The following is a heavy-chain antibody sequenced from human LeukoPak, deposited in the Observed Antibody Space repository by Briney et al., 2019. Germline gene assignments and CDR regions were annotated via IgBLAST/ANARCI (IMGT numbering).Heavy chain of an antibody. CDR2: INANSGTT. V-gene: IGHV3-23*01. Sequence: GGSLRLSCAASGFAFSFYAMSWLRQPPGKGLESVSTINANSGTTSYAASVRGRFTISRDNSKNTLYLEVNTLRAEDTAVYYCAKPISGGLAVTADWFDPWGQGTLVVVSS. CDR3: AKPISGGLAVTADWFDP. CDR1: GFAFSFYA. D-gene: IGHD6-19*01. J-gene: IGHJ5*01.